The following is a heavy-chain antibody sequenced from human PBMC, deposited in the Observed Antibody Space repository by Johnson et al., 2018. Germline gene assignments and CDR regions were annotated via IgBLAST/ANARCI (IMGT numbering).Heavy chain of an antibody. Sequence: QVQLVESGGGLVKPGGSXRLSCAASGFTFSDYYMSWIRPAPGQGLEWVSYISSSGSTIYYADSAKGRFTISRDNAKNSPYLQMNSLRAEDTAVYYCVRGYSSTWGDDAFDIWGQGTAVTVSS. CDR1: GFTFSDYY. V-gene: IGHV3-11*04. J-gene: IGHJ3*02. D-gene: IGHD6-13*01. CDR2: ISSSGSTI. CDR3: VRGYSSTWGDDAFDI.